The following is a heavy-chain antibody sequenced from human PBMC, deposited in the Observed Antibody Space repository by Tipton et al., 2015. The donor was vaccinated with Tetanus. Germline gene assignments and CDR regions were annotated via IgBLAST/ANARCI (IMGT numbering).Heavy chain of an antibody. V-gene: IGHV4-61*01. Sequence: TLSLTCTVSGGSVRSGSYYWNWIRQPPGKGLEWIGYVSYSGSTNSNYSLKSRITISQDTSKNQFSLGLTSVTAADTAVYYCARATSTGPAYNWFDPWGQGTLVTVSS. CDR3: ARATSTGPAYNWFDP. CDR2: VSYSGST. CDR1: GGSVRSGSYY. J-gene: IGHJ5*02. D-gene: IGHD2-8*02.